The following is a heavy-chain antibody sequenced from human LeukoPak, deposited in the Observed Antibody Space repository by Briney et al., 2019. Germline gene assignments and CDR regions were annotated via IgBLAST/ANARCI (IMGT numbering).Heavy chain of an antibody. V-gene: IGHV1-2*02. Sequence: ASVKVSCKASGYTFIGYYMHWVRQAPGHGLEWMGWINPNSRGTTYAQKFQGRVTMTKDTSFNTAYMELNSLTSDDTAVYYCARDRGRLVGPSTPCFDFWGQGTLVTVSS. CDR2: INPNSRGT. CDR1: GYTFIGYY. CDR3: ARDRGRLVGPSTPCFDF. D-gene: IGHD1-26*01. J-gene: IGHJ4*02.